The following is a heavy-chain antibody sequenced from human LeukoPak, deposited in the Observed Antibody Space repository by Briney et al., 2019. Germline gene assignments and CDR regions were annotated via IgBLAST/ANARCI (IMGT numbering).Heavy chain of an antibody. D-gene: IGHD3-22*01. Sequence: PSETLSLTCTVSGGSISSYYWSWIRQPPGKGLEWIGYIYYSGSTNYNPSLKSRVTISVDTSKNQFSLKLSSVTAADTAVYYCARDRYDSSGHWFDPWGQGTLVTVSS. CDR1: GGSISSYY. V-gene: IGHV4-59*12. CDR3: ARDRYDSSGHWFDP. J-gene: IGHJ5*02. CDR2: IYYSGST.